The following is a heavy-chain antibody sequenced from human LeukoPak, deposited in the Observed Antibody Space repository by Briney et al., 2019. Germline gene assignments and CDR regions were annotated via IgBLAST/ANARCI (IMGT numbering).Heavy chain of an antibody. V-gene: IGHV3-23*01. CDR2: ISGSGDST. CDR3: AKDQEGAPILLFDY. CDR1: GLTFSIYA. Sequence: GGSLRLSCAASGLTFSIYAMDWVRQAPGKGLEWVSAISGSGDSTYYADSVKGRFTISRDNSKNTLYLQMNSLRAEDTAVYYCAKDQEGAPILLFDYWGQGTLVTVSS. D-gene: IGHD1-26*01. J-gene: IGHJ4*02.